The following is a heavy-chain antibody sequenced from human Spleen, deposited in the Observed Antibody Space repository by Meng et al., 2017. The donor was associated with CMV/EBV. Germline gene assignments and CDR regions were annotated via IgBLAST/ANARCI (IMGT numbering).Heavy chain of an antibody. J-gene: IGHJ6*02. CDR3: AKDRGVGGAYYYYGMDV. V-gene: IGHV3-30*04. CDR1: GFTFSSYA. CDR2: ISYDGSNK. Sequence: GGSLRLSCAASGFTFSSYAMHWVRQAPGKGLEWVAVISYDGSNKYYADSVKGRFTISRDNSKNTLYLQMNSLRAEDTAVYYCAKDRGVGGAYYYYGMDVWGQGTTVTVSS. D-gene: IGHD1-26*01.